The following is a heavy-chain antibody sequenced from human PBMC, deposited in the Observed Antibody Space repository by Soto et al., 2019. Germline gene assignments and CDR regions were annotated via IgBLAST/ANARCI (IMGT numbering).Heavy chain of an antibody. D-gene: IGHD6-13*01. CDR2: IYYSGST. CDR1: SGSIISGGYY. Sequence: LPLTCTVSSGSIISGGYYWSWIRQHPVKGLEWIGYIYYSGSTYYNPSLKSRVTISVDTSKNQFSLKLSSVTAADTAVYYCARDLSSSWSGEMYGMDVWGQGTTVTVSS. J-gene: IGHJ6*02. V-gene: IGHV4-31*03. CDR3: ARDLSSSWSGEMYGMDV.